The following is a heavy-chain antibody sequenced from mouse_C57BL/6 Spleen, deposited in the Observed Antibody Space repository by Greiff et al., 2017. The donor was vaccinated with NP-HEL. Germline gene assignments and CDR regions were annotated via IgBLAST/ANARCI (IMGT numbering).Heavy chain of an antibody. CDR2: INPSSGYT. CDR1: GYTFTSYW. CDR3: ARFDYAPFAY. J-gene: IGHJ3*01. Sequence: VQLQQSGAELAKPGASVKLSCKASGYTFTSYWMHWVKQRPGQGLEWIGYINPSSGYTKYNQKFKDKAKLTADKSSSTAYMQLNSLTYEDSAVYYCARFDYAPFAYWGQGTLVTVSA. V-gene: IGHV1-7*01. D-gene: IGHD2-4*01.